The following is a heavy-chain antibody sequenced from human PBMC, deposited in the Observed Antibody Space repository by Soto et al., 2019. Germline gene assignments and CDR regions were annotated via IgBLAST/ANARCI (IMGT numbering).Heavy chain of an antibody. Sequence: PSQTLSLTCAISGASVSSNGSAWNWIRQSPSRGLEWLGRTYYRSKWYNDYAVSVKSRITINPDTSKNQFSLQLNSVTPEDTAVYYCARALGRWQWLVQYYYGMDVWGQGTPVTVSS. CDR2: TYYRSKWYN. V-gene: IGHV6-1*01. D-gene: IGHD6-19*01. CDR3: ARALGRWQWLVQYYYGMDV. J-gene: IGHJ6*02. CDR1: GASVSSNGSA.